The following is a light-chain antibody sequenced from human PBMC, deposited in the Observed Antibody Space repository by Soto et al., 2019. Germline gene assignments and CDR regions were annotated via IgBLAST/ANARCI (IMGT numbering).Light chain of an antibody. CDR1: QSVSSY. Sequence: EIVLTQSPATLSLSPGERATLSCRASQSVSSYLAWYQQKPGQAPRLLIYDASNRATGIPARFSGSGSGTDFTLTISSLQSEDFAVYYCHHYTIWPPYTFGQGTKLEIK. J-gene: IGKJ2*01. V-gene: IGKV3-11*01. CDR2: DAS. CDR3: HHYTIWPPYT.